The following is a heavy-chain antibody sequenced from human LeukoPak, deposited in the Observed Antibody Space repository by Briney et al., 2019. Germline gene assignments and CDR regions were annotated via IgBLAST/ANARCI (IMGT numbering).Heavy chain of an antibody. CDR1: GYTFTSYG. Sequence: ASVKVSCKASGYTFTSYGITWVRQAHGQGLEWMGWISPYNGNTNYAQKFQGRVTMTTDTSATTASMEVRSLRSDDTAVYYCARGGSGWNSDYWGQGTLVTVSS. CDR3: ARGGSGWNSDY. CDR2: ISPYNGNT. D-gene: IGHD6-19*01. V-gene: IGHV1-18*01. J-gene: IGHJ4*02.